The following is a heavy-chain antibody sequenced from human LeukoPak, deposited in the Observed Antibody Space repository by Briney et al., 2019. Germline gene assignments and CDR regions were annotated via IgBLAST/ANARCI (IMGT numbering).Heavy chain of an antibody. J-gene: IGHJ4*02. Sequence: PGGSLRLSCAASGFSFSSYSMNWVRQAPGKGLEWVSYISSSSSTIYYVDSVKGRFTISRDNAKNSLYPQMNSLRAEDTAVYYCARLGYSYGHTYFDYWGQGTLATVSS. CDR3: ARLGYSYGHTYFDY. V-gene: IGHV3-48*01. D-gene: IGHD5-18*01. CDR1: GFSFSSYS. CDR2: ISSSSSTI.